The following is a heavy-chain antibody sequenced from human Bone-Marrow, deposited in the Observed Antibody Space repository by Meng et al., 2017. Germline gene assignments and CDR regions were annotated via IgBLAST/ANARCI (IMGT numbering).Heavy chain of an antibody. D-gene: IGHD1-26*01. CDR1: GYTFTSYG. J-gene: IGHJ3*02. CDR2: ISGYNGNR. Sequence: ASVKVSCKASGYTFTSYGISWVRQAPGQGLEWMGWISGYNGNRNYAQKLQDRVTMTTDTSTSTAYMELRSLRSDDTAVYYCARGNRWEGATEFPFDIWGQGTMVTVSS. CDR3: ARGNRWEGATEFPFDI. V-gene: IGHV1-18*01.